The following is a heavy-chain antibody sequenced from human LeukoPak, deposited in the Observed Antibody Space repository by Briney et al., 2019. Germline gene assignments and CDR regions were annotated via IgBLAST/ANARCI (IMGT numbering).Heavy chain of an antibody. V-gene: IGHV4-59*01. Sequence: PSETLSLTCTVSGASTSSYFWSWIRQPPGKGLEWIGRVYSSGDANGNYNPSLRSRMTISVDPSKNQFSLELRSVTAADAAVYYCARVRSHDVSFDLWGPGTLVTVSS. CDR2: VYSSGDANG. CDR1: GASTSSYF. D-gene: IGHD4-17*01. J-gene: IGHJ4*02. CDR3: ARVRSHDVSFDL.